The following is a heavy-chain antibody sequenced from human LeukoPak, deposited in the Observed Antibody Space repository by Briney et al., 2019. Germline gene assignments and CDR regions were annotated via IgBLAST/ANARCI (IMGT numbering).Heavy chain of an antibody. D-gene: IGHD6-13*01. J-gene: IGHJ4*02. Sequence: SETLSLTCTVSGGSISSSSYYWGWIRQPPGKGLEWIGSIYYSGSTYYNPSLKSRVTISVDTSKNQFSLKLSSVTAADTAVYYCARQIAATGTYYFDYWGQGTLVTVSS. V-gene: IGHV4-39*01. CDR1: GGSISSSSYY. CDR3: ARQIAATGTYYFDY. CDR2: IYYSGST.